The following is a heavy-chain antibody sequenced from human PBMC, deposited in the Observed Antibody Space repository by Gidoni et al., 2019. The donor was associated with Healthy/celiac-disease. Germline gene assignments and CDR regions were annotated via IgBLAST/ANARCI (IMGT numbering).Heavy chain of an antibody. CDR1: GFTFSSYS. J-gene: IGHJ6*02. Sequence: EVQLVESGGGLVKPGGSLRLSCAASGFTFSSYSMNWVRQASGKGLEWVSSISSSSSYIYYADSVKGRFTISRDNAKNSLYLQMNSLRAEDTAVYYCARDWDIVVVVAVDYYYGMDVWGQGTTVTVSS. V-gene: IGHV3-21*01. CDR3: ARDWDIVVVVAVDYYYGMDV. CDR2: ISSSSSYI. D-gene: IGHD2-15*01.